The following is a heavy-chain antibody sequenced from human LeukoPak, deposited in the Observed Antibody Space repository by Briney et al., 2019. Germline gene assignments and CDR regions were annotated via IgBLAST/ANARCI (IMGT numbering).Heavy chain of an antibody. J-gene: IGHJ6*03. D-gene: IGHD6-19*01. CDR3: AEALAVAGISDYYYYMDV. V-gene: IGHV3-30*02. CDR2: IRYDGSNK. Sequence: GGSLRLSCAASGFTFSSYDMHWVRQPPGKGLEWVAFIRYDGSNKYYADSVKGRFTISRDNSKNTLYLQMNSLRAEDTAVYYCAEALAVAGISDYYYYMDVWGKGTTVTVSS. CDR1: GFTFSSYD.